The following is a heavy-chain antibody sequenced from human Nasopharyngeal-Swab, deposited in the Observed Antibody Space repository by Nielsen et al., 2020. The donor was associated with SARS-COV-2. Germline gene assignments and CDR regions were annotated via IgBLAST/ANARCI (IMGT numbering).Heavy chain of an antibody. CDR1: GYTFTGYY. V-gene: IGHV1-2*02. CDR2: INPDSGTT. J-gene: IGHJ6*02. D-gene: IGHD4-11*01. CDR3: ARGPVSKGYYYAMDV. Sequence: ASVKVSCKASGYTFTGYYMHWVRQAPGQGLAWMGWINPDSGTTKYAQNFQGRVTMTRDTAISTDFMELSRLRSDDTAVYYCARGPVSKGYYYAMDVWGQGTTVTVSS.